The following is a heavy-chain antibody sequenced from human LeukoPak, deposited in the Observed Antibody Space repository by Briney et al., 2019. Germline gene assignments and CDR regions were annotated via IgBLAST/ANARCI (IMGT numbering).Heavy chain of an antibody. J-gene: IGHJ4*02. D-gene: IGHD3-3*01. CDR3: ARAAYYDFWSGDY. CDR1: GGTFSSYA. CDR2: IIPIFGTA. V-gene: IGHV1-69*13. Sequence: SVKVSCKASGGTFSSYAISWVRQAPGQGLEWMGGIIPIFGTANYAQKFQGRVTITADESTSTAYMELSSLRSEDTAVYYCARAAYYDFWSGDYWGQGTLVTVSS.